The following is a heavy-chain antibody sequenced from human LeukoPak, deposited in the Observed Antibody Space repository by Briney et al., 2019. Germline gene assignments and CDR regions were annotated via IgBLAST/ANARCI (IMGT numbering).Heavy chain of an antibody. CDR3: ASGGTTYYDFWGGYSEGMDV. CDR2: INPNSGGT. Sequence: ASVKVSCKASGYTLTGYYMHWVRQAPGQGLEWMGWINPNSGGTNYAQKFQGRVTMTRDTSISTAYMELSRLRSDDTAVYYCASGGTTYYDFWGGYSEGMDVWGQGTTVTVSS. V-gene: IGHV1-2*02. CDR1: GYTLTGYY. D-gene: IGHD3-3*01. J-gene: IGHJ6*02.